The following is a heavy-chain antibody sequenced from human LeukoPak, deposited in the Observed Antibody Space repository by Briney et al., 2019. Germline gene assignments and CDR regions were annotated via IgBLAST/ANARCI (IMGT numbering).Heavy chain of an antibody. CDR2: IIPILSIA. Sequence: ASVKVSCKASGGTFSSYAINWVRQAPGQGLEWMGRIIPILSIADYAQKFRGRVAITADKSTSTAYMELSSLRSEDTAVYYCVRDWQYQRSYYYYGMDVWGQGTTVTVSS. CDR1: GGTFSSYA. V-gene: IGHV1-69*04. J-gene: IGHJ6*02. D-gene: IGHD2-2*01. CDR3: VRDWQYQRSYYYYGMDV.